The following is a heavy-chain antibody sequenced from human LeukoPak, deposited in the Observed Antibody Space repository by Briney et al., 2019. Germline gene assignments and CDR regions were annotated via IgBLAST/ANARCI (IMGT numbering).Heavy chain of an antibody. Sequence: PSETLSLTCAVYGGSFSGYYWSWIRQPPGKGLEWIGEINHSGSTNYNPSLKSRVTISVDTSKNQFSLKLSSVTAADTAVYYCARADNYDLWSGYAANPDRPDAFDIWGQGTMVTVSS. J-gene: IGHJ3*02. CDR3: ARADNYDLWSGYAANPDRPDAFDI. CDR2: INHSGST. V-gene: IGHV4-34*01. D-gene: IGHD3-3*01. CDR1: GGSFSGYY.